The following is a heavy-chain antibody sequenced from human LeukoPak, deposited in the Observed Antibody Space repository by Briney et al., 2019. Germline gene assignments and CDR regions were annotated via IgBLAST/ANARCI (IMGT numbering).Heavy chain of an antibody. CDR2: INSDGSST. Sequence: HPGGSLRLSCAAPGFTFSSYWMHWVRQAPGKGLVWVSRINSDGSSTSYADSVKGRFTISRDNAKNTLYLQMNSLRAEDTAVYYCARARARAIFGVVSTPINYYYYYMDVWGKGTTVTVSS. D-gene: IGHD3-3*01. V-gene: IGHV3-74*01. J-gene: IGHJ6*03. CDR1: GFTFSSYW. CDR3: ARARARAIFGVVSTPINYYYYYMDV.